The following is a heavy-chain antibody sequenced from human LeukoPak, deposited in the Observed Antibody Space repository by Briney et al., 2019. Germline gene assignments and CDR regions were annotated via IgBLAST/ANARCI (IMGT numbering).Heavy chain of an antibody. J-gene: IGHJ5*02. V-gene: IGHV1-18*01. CDR2: ISPYDGST. CDR1: RYTFTHWG. Sequence: ASVKVSCKASRYTFTHWGLTWVRQAPGQGLEGMGWISPYDGSTKNVENFEGRLTMTADVSTNTAYWELRNLRSDDTATYYCAALRGYYTTNNWFDPWGQGTLVTVSS. CDR3: AALRGYYTTNNWFDP. D-gene: IGHD2-8*01.